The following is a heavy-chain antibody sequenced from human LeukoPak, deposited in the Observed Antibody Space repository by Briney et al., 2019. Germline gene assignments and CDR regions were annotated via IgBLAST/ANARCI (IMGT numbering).Heavy chain of an antibody. D-gene: IGHD3-3*01. J-gene: IGHJ4*02. CDR2: ISGSGDST. Sequence: PGGPLRLSCAASGFTFSNYAMSWLRQAPGKGLEWVSAISGSGDSTYYADSVKGRFTISRDSSMETLYLQMNSLRAEDTATYFCAKRLSFGVAIGDFDYWGQGTLVTVSS. V-gene: IGHV3-23*01. CDR3: AKRLSFGVAIGDFDY. CDR1: GFTFSNYA.